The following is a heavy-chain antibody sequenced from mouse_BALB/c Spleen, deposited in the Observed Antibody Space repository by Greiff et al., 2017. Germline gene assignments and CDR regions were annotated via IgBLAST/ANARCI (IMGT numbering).Heavy chain of an antibody. CDR1: GFTFSSYA. J-gene: IGHJ3*01. CDR2: ISSGGST. V-gene: IGHV5-6-5*01. CDR3: ARALRGFAY. Sequence: DVKLVESGGGLVKPGGSLKLSCAASGFTFSSYAMSWVRQTPEKRLEWVASISSGGSTYYPDSVKGRFTISRDNARNILYLQMSSLRSEDTAMYYCARALRGFAYWGQGTLVTVSA. D-gene: IGHD1-1*01.